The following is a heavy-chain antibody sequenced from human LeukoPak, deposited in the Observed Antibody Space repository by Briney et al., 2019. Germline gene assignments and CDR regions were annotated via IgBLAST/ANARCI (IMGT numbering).Heavy chain of an antibody. CDR1: GLTFRDYW. D-gene: IGHD3-10*01. J-gene: IGHJ5*02. Sequence: GGSLRLSCAASGLTFRDYWMNWVRQTPGKGLEWAAVIKSDGSEKYVDSVKGRFTISRDNAKNSLYLQLNSLRVEDTAVYYCARDLRGDTNNWLDPWGQGTLVTVSS. CDR2: IKSDGSEK. CDR3: ARDLRGDTNNWLDP. V-gene: IGHV3-7*01.